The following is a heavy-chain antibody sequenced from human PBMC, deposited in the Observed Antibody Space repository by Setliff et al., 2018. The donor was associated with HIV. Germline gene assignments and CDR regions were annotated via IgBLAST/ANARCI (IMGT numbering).Heavy chain of an antibody. V-gene: IGHV1-69*05. CDR1: GAIFTTYG. Sequence: GASVKVSCKTSGAIFTTYGLSWLRQAPGQGLEWMGGIVPKFRTANYARKFQGRVTMTTDTSTTTAYMELRSLRSDDTAVYYCARGGTRGDYYYYMDVWGKGTTVTVSS. J-gene: IGHJ6*03. CDR2: IVPKFRTA. CDR3: ARGGTRGDYYYYMDV. D-gene: IGHD3-10*01.